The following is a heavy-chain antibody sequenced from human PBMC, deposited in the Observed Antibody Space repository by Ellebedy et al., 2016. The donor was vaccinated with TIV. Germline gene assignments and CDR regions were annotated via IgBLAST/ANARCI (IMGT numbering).Heavy chain of an antibody. Sequence: GESLKISXAGSGFIVNSNYMTWVRQAPGKGLEWVSLLYSDGRTSYADSVKGRFTISRDNSKHTLYLQMHTLRAEDTAVYYCAARRYGSFDIWGQGATVTVSS. D-gene: IGHD4-17*01. V-gene: IGHV3-53*01. CDR2: LYSDGRT. J-gene: IGHJ3*02. CDR1: GFIVNSNY. CDR3: AARRYGSFDI.